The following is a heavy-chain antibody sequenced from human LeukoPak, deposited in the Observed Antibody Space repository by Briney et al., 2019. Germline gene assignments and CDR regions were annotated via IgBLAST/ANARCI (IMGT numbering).Heavy chain of an antibody. CDR1: GYTFTSYG. V-gene: IGHV1-18*01. CDR3: ARGGLQVVGYFPIDAFDI. J-gene: IGHJ3*02. D-gene: IGHD3-22*01. Sequence: ASVKVSCKASGYTFTSYGISWVRQAPGQGLEWMGWISAYNGNTNYAQKLQGRVTITTDTSTSTAYMELRSLRSDDTAVYYCARGGLQVVGYFPIDAFDIWGQGTMVTVSS. CDR2: ISAYNGNT.